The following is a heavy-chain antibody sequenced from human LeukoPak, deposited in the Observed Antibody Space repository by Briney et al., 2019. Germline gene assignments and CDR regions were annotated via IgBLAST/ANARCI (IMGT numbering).Heavy chain of an antibody. CDR2: TGLESVHT. V-gene: IGHV3-23*01. J-gene: IGHJ4*02. D-gene: IGHD5-24*01. CDR1: GFIFSRHA. CDR3: AKGDDIGKHPTRAYYFDI. Sequence: PGGSLRLSCAASGFIFSRHARSWVRQAPGKGLEWVSTTGLESVHTLCADSVQGRFTVSRDNSRNTLDLQMDNLRVDDTAVYYCAKGDDIGKHPTRAYYFDIWGQGTLVTVSS.